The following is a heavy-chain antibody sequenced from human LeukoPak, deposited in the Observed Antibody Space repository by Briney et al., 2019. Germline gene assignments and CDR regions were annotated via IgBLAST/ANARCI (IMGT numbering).Heavy chain of an antibody. Sequence: PGGSLRLSCAASGFTFSSYAMSWVRQAPGKGLEWVSAISGSGGSTYYADSVKGRFTISRDNSKNTLYLQMNSLRAEDTAVYYCVRKSPGEHPSTNWFDPWGQGTLVTVSS. V-gene: IGHV3-23*01. J-gene: IGHJ5*02. D-gene: IGHD3-16*01. CDR1: GFTFSSYA. CDR2: ISGSGGST. CDR3: VRKSPGEHPSTNWFDP.